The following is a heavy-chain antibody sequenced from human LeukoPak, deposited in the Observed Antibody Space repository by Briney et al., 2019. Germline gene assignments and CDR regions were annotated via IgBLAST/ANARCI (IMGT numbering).Heavy chain of an antibody. J-gene: IGHJ4*02. CDR1: GGSISSSSYY. CDR3: AINYYDSRGVRDY. D-gene: IGHD3-22*01. V-gene: IGHV4-39*07. Sequence: SETLSLTCTVSGGSISSSSYYWGWIRQPPGKGLEWIGSIYYSGSTYYNPSLKSRVTISVDTSKNQFSLKLSSMTAADTAVYYCAINYYDSRGVRDYWGQGTLVTVSS. CDR2: IYYSGST.